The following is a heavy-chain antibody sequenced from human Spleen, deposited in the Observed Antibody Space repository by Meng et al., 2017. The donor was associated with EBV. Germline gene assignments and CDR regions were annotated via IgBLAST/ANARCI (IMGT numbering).Heavy chain of an antibody. V-gene: IGHV1-69*01. J-gene: IGHJ4*02. D-gene: IGHD3-10*01. CDR3: ASESGRGFTPDY. CDR1: GGTCRSDA. CDR2: LIPKSDAP. Sequence: QGQWVESGAEVKKPGFSVKVSCKTSGGTCRSDAVSWVRQAPGQGLEWLGGLIPKSDAPYYAQKFQDRVTITADESTSTHYMDLRGLKSEDTAVYYCASESGRGFTPDYWGQGTLVTVSS.